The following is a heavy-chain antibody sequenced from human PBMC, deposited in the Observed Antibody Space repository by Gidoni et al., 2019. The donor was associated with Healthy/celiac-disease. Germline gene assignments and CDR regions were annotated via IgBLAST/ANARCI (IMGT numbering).Heavy chain of an antibody. V-gene: IGHV3-11*01. CDR1: GFTFSAYY. J-gene: IGHJ4*02. CDR3: ARCGYSYDFSTYFDY. D-gene: IGHD5-18*01. Sequence: QVQLVESGGGLVKPGGSMRLSCAAFGFTFSAYYMSWISQAPGKGLEWFSYISSSGSTIDYSDAVKCRFTISSDNAKNSLYLQMNSLRAEDAAVYYCARCGYSYDFSTYFDYWGQGTLVTVSS. CDR2: ISSSGSTI.